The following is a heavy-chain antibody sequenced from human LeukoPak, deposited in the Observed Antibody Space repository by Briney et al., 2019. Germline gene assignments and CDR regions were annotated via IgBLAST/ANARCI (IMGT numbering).Heavy chain of an antibody. D-gene: IGHD3-10*01. CDR2: VYYRGNT. CDR3: ARQYYGSGSKFDP. Sequence: SETLSLTCTVSGGSISSYYWSWIRQPPGKGLEWIGYVYYRGNTNYNPSLKSRVTMSVDTSKNQFSLKLSSVTAADTAVYYCARQYYGSGSKFDPWGQGTLVTVSS. CDR1: GGSISSYY. V-gene: IGHV4-59*08. J-gene: IGHJ5*02.